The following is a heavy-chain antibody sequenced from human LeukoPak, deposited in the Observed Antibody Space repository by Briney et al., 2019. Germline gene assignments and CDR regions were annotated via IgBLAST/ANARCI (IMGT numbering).Heavy chain of an antibody. D-gene: IGHD3-9*01. J-gene: IGHJ4*02. CDR1: GFSFISYW. Sequence: GESLKTSCKGSGFSFISYWIGWVRQMPGKGLEWMGITYPGDSETTYSPSFEGQVTISDDKSMSTAYLQWSSLKASDTAMYYCARLRNYDILTGVSGYFDYWGQGTLVTVSS. CDR2: TYPGDSET. V-gene: IGHV5-51*01. CDR3: ARLRNYDILTGVSGYFDY.